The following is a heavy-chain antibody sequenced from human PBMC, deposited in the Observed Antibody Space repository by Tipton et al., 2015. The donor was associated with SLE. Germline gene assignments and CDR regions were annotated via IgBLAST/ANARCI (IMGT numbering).Heavy chain of an antibody. CDR1: GGSISSGSYC. Sequence: LRLSCTVSGGSISSGSYCWSWIRQPAGKGLEWIGYIYTSGSTNYNPSLKSRVTISVDTSKNLFSLKLSSVTAADTAVYYCARERSPGIVWGQGTTVTVSS. CDR3: ARERSPGIV. CDR2: IYTSGST. V-gene: IGHV4-61*09. J-gene: IGHJ6*02.